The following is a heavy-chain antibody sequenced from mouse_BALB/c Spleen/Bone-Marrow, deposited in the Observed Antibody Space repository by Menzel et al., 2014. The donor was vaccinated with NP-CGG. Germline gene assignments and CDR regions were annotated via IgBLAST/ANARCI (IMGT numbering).Heavy chain of an antibody. CDR3: ARPDGNPYAMDY. V-gene: IGHV4-1*02. Sequence: VQLKQSGGGLVQPGGSLKLSCAASGFDFSRYWMSWVRQAPGKGLEWIGEINPDSTTINYTPSLKDKFIMSRDNVKNTLYLQMSKVRSEDTALYYCARPDGNPYAMDYWGQGTSVIVSS. CDR1: GFDFSRYW. D-gene: IGHD2-1*01. CDR2: INPDSTTI. J-gene: IGHJ4*01.